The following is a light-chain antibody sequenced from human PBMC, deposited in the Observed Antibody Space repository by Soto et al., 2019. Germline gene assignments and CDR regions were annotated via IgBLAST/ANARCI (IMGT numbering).Light chain of an antibody. J-gene: IGLJ3*02. Sequence: QSVLTQPPSVSGAPGQRVTISCTGSSSNIGAPYDVHWYQQFPGTAPRVIIYGNSNRPSGVPDRFSGSKSGTSASLVITGLQAEDEADYYCQSYDSSLRGSVFGGGTKVTVL. CDR2: GNS. CDR1: SSNIGAPYD. V-gene: IGLV1-40*01. CDR3: QSYDSSLRGSV.